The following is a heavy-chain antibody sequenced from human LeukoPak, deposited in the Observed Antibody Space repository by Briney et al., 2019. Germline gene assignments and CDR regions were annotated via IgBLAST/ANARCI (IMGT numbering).Heavy chain of an antibody. D-gene: IGHD3-22*01. CDR3: ATTGYYYDSSGYYGY. CDR1: GGSISSSSYY. J-gene: IGHJ4*02. Sequence: PSETLSLTCTVSGGSISSSSYYWGWIRQPPGKGLEWIGSIYYSGSTYYNPSLKSRVTISADTSKNQFSLKLSSVTAADTAVYYCATTGYYYDSSGYYGYWGQGTLVTVSS. V-gene: IGHV4-39*01. CDR2: IYYSGST.